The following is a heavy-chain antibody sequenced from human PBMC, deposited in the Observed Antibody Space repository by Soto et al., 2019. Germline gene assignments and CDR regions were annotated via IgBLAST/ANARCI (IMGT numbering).Heavy chain of an antibody. CDR2: IYYSGST. CDR3: ARVWEYYGSSGYQFYFDY. D-gene: IGHD3-22*01. V-gene: IGHV4-31*03. J-gene: IGHJ4*02. Sequence: TLSLTCTVSGGSISSGGYYWSWIRQHPGKCLEWIGYIYYSGSTYYNPSLKSRVTISVDTSKNQFSLKLSSVTAADTAVYYCARVWEYYGSSGYQFYFDYWGQGTLVPVYS. CDR1: GGSISSGGYY.